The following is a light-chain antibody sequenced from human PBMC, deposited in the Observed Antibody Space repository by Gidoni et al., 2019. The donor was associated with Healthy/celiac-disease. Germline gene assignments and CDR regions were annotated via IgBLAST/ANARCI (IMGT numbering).Light chain of an antibody. CDR3: QQYGSSPPWT. Sequence: EIVLTQSPGTLSLSPGERATLSCRASQSVSSSYLAWYQQKPGQAPRLRSYGASSRATGIPDRFSGSGSGTDFTLTISRLEPEDFAVYYCQQYGSSPPWTFGQXTKVEIK. J-gene: IGKJ1*01. CDR1: QSVSSSY. CDR2: GAS. V-gene: IGKV3-20*01.